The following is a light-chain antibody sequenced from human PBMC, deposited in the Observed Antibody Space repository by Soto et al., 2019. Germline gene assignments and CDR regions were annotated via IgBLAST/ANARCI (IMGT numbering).Light chain of an antibody. Sequence: QSVLTQTPSASRDPGHRVTISCTGSHSNIRAGNDVHWYQQLPGTSPKLLIYDNNIQPSGVPDRFSGSKSGTPASLAITGFQGEAEAAYFCQSQASSLSGSVFGGGTQLTVL. CDR1: HSNIRAGND. CDR3: QSQASSLSGSV. V-gene: IGLV1-40*01. J-gene: IGLJ2*01. CDR2: DNN.